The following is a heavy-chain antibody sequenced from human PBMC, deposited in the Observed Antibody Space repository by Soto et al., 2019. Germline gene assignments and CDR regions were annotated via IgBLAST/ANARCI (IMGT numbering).Heavy chain of an antibody. CDR3: AKAGGGATDQYFQH. J-gene: IGHJ1*01. V-gene: IGHV4-30-4*01. Sequence: SETLSLTCTVSGGSISSGDYYWSWIRQPPGKGLEWIGYIYYSGSTYYNPSLKSRVTISVGASKNQFSLKLSSVTAADMAVYYCAKAGGGATDQYFQHWGQGTLVTVS. CDR1: GGSISSGDYY. CDR2: IYYSGST. D-gene: IGHD1-26*01.